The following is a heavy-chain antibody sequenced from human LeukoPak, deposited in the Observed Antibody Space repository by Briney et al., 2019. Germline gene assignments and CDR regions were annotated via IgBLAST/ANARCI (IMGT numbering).Heavy chain of an antibody. CDR2: INHSGST. Sequence: SETLSLTCAVYGGSLSGYYWSWIRQPPGKGLEWIGEINHSGSTNYNPSLKSRVTISVDTSKNQFSLKLSSVTAADTAVYYCARRASDPWGQGTLVTVSS. V-gene: IGHV4-34*01. CDR3: ARRASDP. CDR1: GGSLSGYY. J-gene: IGHJ5*02.